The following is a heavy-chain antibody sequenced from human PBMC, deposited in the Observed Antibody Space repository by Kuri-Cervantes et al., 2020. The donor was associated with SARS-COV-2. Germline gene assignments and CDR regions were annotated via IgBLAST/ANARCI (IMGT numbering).Heavy chain of an antibody. Sequence: ASVKVSCKASGYDFSSYGLSWLRQAPGQGLEWMGWISAYNGNTNYAQKLQGRVTMTTDTSTSTAYMELRSLRSDDTAVYYCARSIEMAPGLYTLKGNYYYYYYMDVWGKGTTVTSP. J-gene: IGHJ6*03. CDR1: GYDFSSYG. V-gene: IGHV1-18*01. D-gene: IGHD5-24*01. CDR2: ISAYNGNT. CDR3: ARSIEMAPGLYTLKGNYYYYYYMDV.